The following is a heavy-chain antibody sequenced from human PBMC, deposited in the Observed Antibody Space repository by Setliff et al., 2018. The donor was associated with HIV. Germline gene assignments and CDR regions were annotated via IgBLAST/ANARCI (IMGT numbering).Heavy chain of an antibody. V-gene: IGHV4-34*01. CDR1: GGSLTTYY. CDR2: ITHSGNT. J-gene: IGHJ6*03. D-gene: IGHD7-27*01. Sequence: SETLSLTCAVSGGSLTTYYWTWIRQPPGKGLEWIGEITHSGNTNYNPSLKNRVSISFDTSKNQFSLRMGSVTAADTAVYYCAGNWGRYYYYYYMGVWGKGTTVTVSS. CDR3: AGNWGRYYYYYYMGV.